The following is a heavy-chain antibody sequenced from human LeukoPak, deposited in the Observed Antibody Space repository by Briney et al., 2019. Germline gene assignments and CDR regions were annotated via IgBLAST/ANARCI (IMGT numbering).Heavy chain of an antibody. J-gene: IGHJ3*02. CDR3: ARSICWYSTDAFDI. CDR2: INGDGSNT. Sequence: PGGSLRLSCAASGFTFSSHWMHWVRQAPGKGLVWVSRINGDGSNTTYADSVKGRFTISRDNAKNTLYLQMNSLRAEDTAVYHCARSICWYSTDAFDIWGQGTMVPVSS. CDR1: GFTFSSHW. D-gene: IGHD2-15*01. V-gene: IGHV3-74*03.